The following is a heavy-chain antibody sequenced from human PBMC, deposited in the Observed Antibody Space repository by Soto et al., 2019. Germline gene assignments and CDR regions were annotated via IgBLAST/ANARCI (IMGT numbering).Heavy chain of an antibody. CDR2: IIPILGIA. CDR3: ARDQRGYSDAFDI. CDR1: GGTFSSYT. D-gene: IGHD5-18*01. Sequence: QVQLVQSGAEVKKPGSSVKVSCKAYGGTFSSYTISWVRQAPGQGLEWMGRIIPILGIANYAQKFQGRVTITADKSTSTAYMELSSLRSEDTAVYYCARDQRGYSDAFDIWGQGTMVTVSS. V-gene: IGHV1-69*08. J-gene: IGHJ3*02.